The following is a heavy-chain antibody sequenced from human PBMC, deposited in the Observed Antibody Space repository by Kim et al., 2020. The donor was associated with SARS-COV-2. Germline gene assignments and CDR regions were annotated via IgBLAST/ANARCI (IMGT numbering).Heavy chain of an antibody. CDR2: ISYDGSNK. J-gene: IGHJ6*02. V-gene: IGHV3-30*04. Sequence: GGSLRLSCAASGFTFSSYAMHWVRQAPGKGLEWVAVISYDGSNKYYADSVKGRFTISRDNSKNTLYLQMNSLRAEDTAVYYCARAPGAAAGTGYYYYYYGMDVWGQGTTVTVSS. D-gene: IGHD6-13*01. CDR1: GFTFSSYA. CDR3: ARAPGAAAGTGYYYYYYGMDV.